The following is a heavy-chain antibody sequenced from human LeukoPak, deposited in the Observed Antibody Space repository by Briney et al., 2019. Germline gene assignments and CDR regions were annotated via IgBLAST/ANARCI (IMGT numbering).Heavy chain of an antibody. J-gene: IGHJ4*02. V-gene: IGHV3-9*01. D-gene: IGHD6-19*01. Sequence: PGGSLRLSCAASGFTFDDYAMHWVRQAPGKGLEWVSGISWNSGSIGYADSVKGRFTISRDNAKNSLYLQMNSLRAEDTALCYCAKGKTGIAVAGTVDYWGQGTLVTVSS. CDR1: GFTFDDYA. CDR3: AKGKTGIAVAGTVDY. CDR2: ISWNSGSI.